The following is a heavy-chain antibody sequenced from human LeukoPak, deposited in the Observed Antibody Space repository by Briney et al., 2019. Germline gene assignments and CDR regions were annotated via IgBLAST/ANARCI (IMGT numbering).Heavy chain of an antibody. D-gene: IGHD5-24*01. V-gene: IGHV3-23*01. J-gene: IGHJ5*02. Sequence: GGSLRLSCAASGFTFSSYAMSWVRQAPGKGLEWVSAISASGGSTHYADSVKGRFTISRDNSKNTLFLQMNSLRAEDTAVYYCAKADGSWTYDPWGQGTLVTVSS. CDR2: ISASGGST. CDR3: AKADGSWTYDP. CDR1: GFTFSSYA.